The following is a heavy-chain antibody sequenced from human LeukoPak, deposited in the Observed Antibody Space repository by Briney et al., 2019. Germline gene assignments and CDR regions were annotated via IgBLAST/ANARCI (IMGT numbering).Heavy chain of an antibody. V-gene: IGHV4-38-2*02. J-gene: IGHJ5*02. CDR1: GYSISSGYY. CDR3: ARAFYSGSFNWFDP. CDR2: IYHSGST. Sequence: SETLSLTCTVSGYSISSGYYWGWIRQPPGKGLECIGSIYHSGSTYYNPSLKSRVTISVDTSKNQFSLKLSSVTAADTAVYYCARAFYSGSFNWFDPWGQGTLVTVSS. D-gene: IGHD1-26*01.